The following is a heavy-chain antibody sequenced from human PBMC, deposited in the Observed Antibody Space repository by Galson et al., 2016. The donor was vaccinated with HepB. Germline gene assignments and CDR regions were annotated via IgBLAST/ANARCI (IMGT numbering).Heavy chain of an antibody. Sequence: SLRLSCAASGFTFTNYALHWVRQAPGKGLEWVAVISYGGSNKNYADSVKGRFTISRDNSNNTLYLQMNSLRAEDTAVYYCARPQGWGQAFDIWGQGTMVTVSS. CDR2: ISYGGSNK. CDR3: ARPQGWGQAFDI. CDR1: GFTFTNYA. J-gene: IGHJ3*02. V-gene: IGHV3-30-3*01. D-gene: IGHD6-19*01.